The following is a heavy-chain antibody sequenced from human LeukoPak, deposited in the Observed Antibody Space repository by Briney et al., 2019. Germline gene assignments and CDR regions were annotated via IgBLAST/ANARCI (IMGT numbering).Heavy chain of an antibody. Sequence: GGSLRLSCAASGFTFRIHAMSWVRQAPGKGLARVSTIGSGDDLHYADSVKGRFTVSRDDPQNTLYLQMNSLRAEDAAIYYCAKDATPGNSVYDHFDYWGQGTLVTVSS. CDR2: IGSGDDL. CDR3: AKDATPGNSVYDHFDY. CDR1: GFTFRIHA. D-gene: IGHD5/OR15-5a*01. V-gene: IGHV3-23*01. J-gene: IGHJ4*02.